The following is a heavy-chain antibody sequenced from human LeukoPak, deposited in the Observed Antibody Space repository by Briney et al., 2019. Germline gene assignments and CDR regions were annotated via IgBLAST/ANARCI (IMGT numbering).Heavy chain of an antibody. D-gene: IGHD2-21*02. V-gene: IGHV3-11*04. Sequence: GRSLRLSCAASGFTFSDYYMNWIREAPGKGLEWVSYISSSGSTIYYAASVKGRFTISRDNAKNSLYLQMNSLRAEDTAVYYCARELAYCGGDCYSGVFDPWGQGTLVTVSS. CDR3: ARELAYCGGDCYSGVFDP. J-gene: IGHJ5*02. CDR1: GFTFSDYY. CDR2: ISSSGSTI.